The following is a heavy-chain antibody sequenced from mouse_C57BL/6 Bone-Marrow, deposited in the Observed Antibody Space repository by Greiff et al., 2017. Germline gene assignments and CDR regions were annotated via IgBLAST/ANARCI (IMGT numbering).Heavy chain of an antibody. Sequence: QVQLQQPGAELVKPGASVKLSCKASGYTFTSYWMHWVKQRPGQGLEWIGMIHPNSGSTNYNEKFKSKATLTVDKSSSTAYIQLSSLTSEDSAVYSCARWTGPWFAYWGQRIRVTVSA. CDR1: GYTFTSYW. CDR2: IHPNSGST. CDR3: ARWTGPWFAY. J-gene: IGHJ3*01. D-gene: IGHD4-1*01. V-gene: IGHV1-64*01.